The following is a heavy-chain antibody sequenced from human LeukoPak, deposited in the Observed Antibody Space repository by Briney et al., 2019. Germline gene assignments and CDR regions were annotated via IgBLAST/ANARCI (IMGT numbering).Heavy chain of an antibody. CDR2: IYSGGST. J-gene: IGHJ4*02. D-gene: IGHD3-22*01. CDR1: GFTVSSNY. V-gene: IGHV3-66*01. CDR3: ARGDSSGYYVFDY. Sequence: GGSLRLSCAASGFTVSSNYMSWVRQAPGKGLEWVSVIYSGGSTYYADSVKGRFTISRDNSKNTLCLQMNSLRAEDTAVYYCARGDSSGYYVFDYWGQGTLVTVSS.